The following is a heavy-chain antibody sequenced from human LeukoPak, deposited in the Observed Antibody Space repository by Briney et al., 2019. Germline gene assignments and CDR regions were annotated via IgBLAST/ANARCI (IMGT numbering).Heavy chain of an antibody. V-gene: IGHV4-34*01. J-gene: IGHJ3*02. CDR2: INSGGSI. D-gene: IGHD3-22*01. Sequence: PSETLSLTCAVSGGSFSGYYWTWIRQPPGKGLEWIGEINSGGSINYNPSLKSRVTISVDTSEKQFSLKLSSVTAADTAVYYCARGRPEITMIVVLDAFDIWGQGTMVTVSS. CDR3: ARGRPEITMIVVLDAFDI. CDR1: GGSFSGYY.